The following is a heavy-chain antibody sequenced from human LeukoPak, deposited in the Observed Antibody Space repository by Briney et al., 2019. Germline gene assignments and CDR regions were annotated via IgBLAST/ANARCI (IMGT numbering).Heavy chain of an antibody. Sequence: TSETLSLTCAVYGGSFSGYYWSWIRQPPGKGLEWIGEINRSGSTNYNPSLKSRVTISVDTSKNQFSLKLSSVTAADTAVYYCASNPWGGNYYYMDVWGKGTTVTISS. V-gene: IGHV4-34*01. CDR2: INRSGST. CDR1: GGSFSGYY. CDR3: ASNPWGGNYYYMDV. J-gene: IGHJ6*03. D-gene: IGHD3-10*01.